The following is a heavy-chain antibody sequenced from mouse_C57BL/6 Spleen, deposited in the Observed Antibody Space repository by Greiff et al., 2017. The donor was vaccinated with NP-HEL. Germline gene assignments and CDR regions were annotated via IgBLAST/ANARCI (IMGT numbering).Heavy chain of an antibody. CDR3: ANLLHRGFAY. CDR2: IDPSDSYT. CDR1: GYTFTSYW. D-gene: IGHD2-1*01. J-gene: IGHJ3*01. Sequence: VQLQQPGAELVMPGASVKLSCKASGYTFTSYWMHWVKQRPGQGLEWIGEIDPSDSYTNYNQKFKGKSTLTVDKSASTAYMQLSSLTSEDSAVYYCANLLHRGFAYWGQGTLVTVSA. V-gene: IGHV1-69*01.